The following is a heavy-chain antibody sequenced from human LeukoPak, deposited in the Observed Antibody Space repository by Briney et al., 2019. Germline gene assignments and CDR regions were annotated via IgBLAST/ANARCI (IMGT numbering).Heavy chain of an antibody. D-gene: IGHD5-18*01. CDR2: IYTSGST. CDR1: GGSISSYY. J-gene: IGHJ6*03. V-gene: IGHV4-4*07. Sequence: PSETLSLTCTVSGGSISSYYWSWIRQPAGKGLEWIGRIYTSGSTNYNPSLKSRVTMSVDTSKNQFSLKLSSVTAADTAVYYCARDEGYSYSIYYYYYYIDVWGKGTTVTVSS. CDR3: ARDEGYSYSIYYYYYYIDV.